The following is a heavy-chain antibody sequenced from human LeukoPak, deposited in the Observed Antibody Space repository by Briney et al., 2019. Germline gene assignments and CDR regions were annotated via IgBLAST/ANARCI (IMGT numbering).Heavy chain of an antibody. Sequence: PGGSLRLSCAASGFTFSSYWMSWVRQAPGKGLEWVANIKQDGSEKYYVDSVKGRFTISRDNAKNSLYLQMNSLRAEDTAVYYCARDGGVRYFDWLFNDYWGQGTLVTVSS. CDR2: IKQDGSEK. D-gene: IGHD3-9*01. CDR3: ARDGGVRYFDWLFNDY. CDR1: GFTFSSYW. V-gene: IGHV3-7*01. J-gene: IGHJ4*02.